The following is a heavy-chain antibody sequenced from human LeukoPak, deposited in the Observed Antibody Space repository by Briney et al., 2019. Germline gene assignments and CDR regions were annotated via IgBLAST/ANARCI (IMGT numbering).Heavy chain of an antibody. J-gene: IGHJ6*03. CDR3: ARYVSYDFWSGYQIYYYYYYMDV. CDR1: GFTFSSYS. CDR2: ISSSSSYI. D-gene: IGHD3-3*01. Sequence: GGSLRLSCAASGFTFSSYSMNWVRQAPGKGLEWVSSISSSSSYIYYADSVKGRFTISRDNAKNSLYLQMNSLRAEDTAVYYCARYVSYDFWSGYQIYYYYYYMDVWGKGTTVTISS. V-gene: IGHV3-21*01.